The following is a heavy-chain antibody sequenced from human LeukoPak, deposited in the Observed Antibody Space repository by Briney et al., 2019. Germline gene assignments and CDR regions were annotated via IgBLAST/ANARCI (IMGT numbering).Heavy chain of an antibody. CDR1: GGSISSSSYY. CDR2: IYYSGST. CDR3: ARDRYCSSTSCPAVFDP. Sequence: PSETLSLTCTVSGGSISSSSYYWGWIRQPPGKGLEWIGSIYYSGSTYYNPSLKSRVTISVDTSKNQFSLKLSSVTAADTAVCYCARDRYCSSTSCPAVFDPWGQGTLVTVSS. V-gene: IGHV4-39*07. J-gene: IGHJ5*02. D-gene: IGHD2-2*01.